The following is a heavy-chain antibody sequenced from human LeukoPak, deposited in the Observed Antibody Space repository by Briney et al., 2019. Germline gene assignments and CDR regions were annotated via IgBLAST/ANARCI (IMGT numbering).Heavy chain of an antibody. CDR1: GFTFSNDP. D-gene: IGHD3-10*01. CDR3: AKDREELLWFGELNRVDP. J-gene: IGHJ5*02. V-gene: IGHV3-23*01. Sequence: PGGSLRLSCAASGFTFSNDPMSWVRQTPGKGLEWVSTINYSGGSTYYADSVKGRFTISRDNSKNTLYLQMNSLRAEDTAVYYCAKDREELLWFGELNRVDPWGQGTLVTVSS. CDR2: INYSGGST.